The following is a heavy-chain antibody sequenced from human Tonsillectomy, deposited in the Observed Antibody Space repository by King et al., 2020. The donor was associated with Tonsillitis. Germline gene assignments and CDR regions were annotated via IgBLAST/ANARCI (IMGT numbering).Heavy chain of an antibody. Sequence: VQLVQSGGGFVQPGGSLRLSCLLSGMRFSYAWINWVRQPPGKGLEWVGRIKSKVYGGTIDYAEPLKCGFTISRDDSKNTLYLQMNGLKTDDTAVYYCTKDLPYTGGNFAAYWGQGTLVTVSS. D-gene: IGHD4-23*01. CDR3: TKDLPYTGGNFAAY. CDR1: GMRFSYAW. J-gene: IGHJ4*02. V-gene: IGHV3-15*01. CDR2: IKSKVYGGTI.